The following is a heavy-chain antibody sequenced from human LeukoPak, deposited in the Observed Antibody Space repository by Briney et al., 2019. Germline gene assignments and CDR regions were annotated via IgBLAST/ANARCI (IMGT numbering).Heavy chain of an antibody. J-gene: IGHJ5*02. CDR1: GYTFTSYD. CDR3: ARVVRGVIMVFDP. Sequence: GASVKVSCKASGYTFTSYDINWVRQAPGQGLEWMGWMNPNSGNTGYAQKFQGRVTMTRNTSISTAYMELSSLRSEDTAVYYCARVVRGVIMVFDPWGQGTLVTVSS. CDR2: MNPNSGNT. D-gene: IGHD3-10*01. V-gene: IGHV1-8*01.